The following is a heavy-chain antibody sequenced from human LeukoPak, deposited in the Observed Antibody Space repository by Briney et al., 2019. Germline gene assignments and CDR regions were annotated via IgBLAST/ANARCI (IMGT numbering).Heavy chain of an antibody. Sequence: PGGSLRLSCAAFGFTFSSYAMSWVRQAPGKGLEWVSAISGSGSSTYYADSVKGRFTISRDNSKNTLYLQMNSLRAEDTAVYYCAKFSQGYDSSGYYYWFDPWGQGTLVTVSS. D-gene: IGHD3-22*01. J-gene: IGHJ5*02. V-gene: IGHV3-23*01. CDR1: GFTFSSYA. CDR2: ISGSGSST. CDR3: AKFSQGYDSSGYYYWFDP.